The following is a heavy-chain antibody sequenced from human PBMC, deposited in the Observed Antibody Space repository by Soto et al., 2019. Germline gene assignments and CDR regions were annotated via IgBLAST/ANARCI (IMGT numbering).Heavy chain of an antibody. J-gene: IGHJ6*02. CDR3: AKILQLGDYAYYYYGMDI. D-gene: IGHD4-17*01. V-gene: IGHV3-30*18. CDR1: GFTFSSYG. CDR2: ISYDGSNE. Sequence: QVQLVESGGGVVQPGGSLRLSCAASGFTFSSYGMHWVRQAPGKGLEWVAVISYDGSNEYYADSVKGRFTISRDNSKNTLYLQMNSLRAEDTAVFYCAKILQLGDYAYYYYGMDIWGQGTTVTVSS.